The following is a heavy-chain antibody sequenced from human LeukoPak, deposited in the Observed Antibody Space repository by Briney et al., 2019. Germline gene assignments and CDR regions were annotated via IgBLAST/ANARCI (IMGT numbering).Heavy chain of an antibody. CDR2: ISSGSSTV. J-gene: IGHJ4*02. D-gene: IGHD2-2*01. CDR3: ARDPSLYCGTTSCYDLNY. CDR1: GFTFSSYS. V-gene: IGHV3-48*04. Sequence: GGSLRLSCAASGFTFSSYSMNWVRQAAGKGLEWVSYISSGSSTVYYADSVKGRFTISRDNAKNSLYLQMDSLRAEDTAVYYCARDPSLYCGTTSCYDLNYWGQGTLVTVSS.